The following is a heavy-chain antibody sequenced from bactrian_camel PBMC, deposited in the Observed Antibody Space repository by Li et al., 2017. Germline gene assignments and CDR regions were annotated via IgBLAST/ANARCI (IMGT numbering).Heavy chain of an antibody. J-gene: IGHJ4*01. D-gene: IGHD4*01. CDR3: AVDFSCRHRLLLEVPVEYVDYASDYH. Sequence: HVQLVESGGGSVQAGGSLRLSCTGSGDTLTNYCMAWFRQAPGKEREGVAAIAGGDGSTYYADSVKGRFAISRDNAKNTLYLQMNGLKAEDAAVYFCAVDFSCRHRLLLEVPVEYVDYASDYHWGHGTQVTVST. CDR2: IAGGDGST. V-gene: IGHV3S1*01. CDR1: GDTLTNYC.